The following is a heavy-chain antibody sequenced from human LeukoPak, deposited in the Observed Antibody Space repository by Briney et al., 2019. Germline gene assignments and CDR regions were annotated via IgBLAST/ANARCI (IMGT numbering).Heavy chain of an antibody. CDR2: IYPRDGST. V-gene: IGHV1-46*01. J-gene: IGHJ4*02. CDR3: ARDQEAFDY. Sequence: ASVKVSCKASGGTFSSYAISWVRQAPGQGLEWMGMIYPRDGSTSYAQKFQGRVTVTRDTSTSTVHMELSGLRSEDTAVYYCARDQEAFDYWGQGTLVTVSS. CDR1: GGTFSSYA.